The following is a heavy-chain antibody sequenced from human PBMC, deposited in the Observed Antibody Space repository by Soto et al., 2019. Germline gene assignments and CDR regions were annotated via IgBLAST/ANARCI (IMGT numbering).Heavy chain of an antibody. CDR2: IIPTGST. J-gene: IGHJ6*02. V-gene: IGHV4-34*01. Sequence: PAETLSLTCAVSGASVSGQYWNWVRQPPGKGLEWVGEIIPTGSTTYNPSLKSRLSFSLDTSNNHFSLNLSSVSVADTAVYYCARGGITMAWNYYYYGMDVWGQGTTVTVSS. D-gene: IGHD3-10*01. CDR1: GASVSGQY. CDR3: ARGGITMAWNYYYYGMDV.